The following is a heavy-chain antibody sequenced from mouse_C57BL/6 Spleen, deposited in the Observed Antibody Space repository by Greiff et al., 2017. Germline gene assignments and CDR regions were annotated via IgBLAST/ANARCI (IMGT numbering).Heavy chain of an antibody. J-gene: IGHJ1*03. CDR1: GYTFTSYW. D-gene: IGHD1-1*01. CDR3: ARLYYGSSYWYFDV. CDR2: IYPGSGST. Sequence: VQLQQPGAELVKPGASVKMSCKASGYTFTSYWITWVKQRPGQGLEWIGDIYPGSGSTTYNEKFKSKATLTVDTSSSTAYMQLSSLTSEDSAVYYCARLYYGSSYWYFDVWGTGTTVTVSS. V-gene: IGHV1-55*01.